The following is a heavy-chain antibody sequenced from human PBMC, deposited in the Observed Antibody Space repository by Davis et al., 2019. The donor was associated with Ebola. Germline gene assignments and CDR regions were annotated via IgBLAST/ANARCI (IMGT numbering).Heavy chain of an antibody. CDR3: ASSNPPYGSGVGLLF. J-gene: IGHJ4*02. D-gene: IGHD3-10*01. CDR1: GFTFSSYS. V-gene: IGHV3-21*01. Sequence: GESLKISCAASGFTFSSYSMNWVRQAPGKGLEWVSSISSSSSYIYYADSVKGRFTISRDNAKNSLYLQMNSLRAEDTAVYYCASSNPPYGSGVGLLFWGQGTLVTVSS. CDR2: ISSSSSYI.